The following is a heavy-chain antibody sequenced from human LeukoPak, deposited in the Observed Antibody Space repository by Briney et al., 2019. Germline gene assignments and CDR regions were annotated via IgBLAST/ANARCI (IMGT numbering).Heavy chain of an antibody. CDR3: ARGVRFLEWLLLGRRSWFDP. V-gene: IGHV4-39*01. Sequence: SETLSLTCTVSGGSISISSYYWGWIRQPPGKGLEWIGSIYYSGSTYYNPSLKSRVTISVDTSKNQFSLKLSSVTAADTAVYYCARGVRFLEWLLLGRRSWFDPWGQGTLVTVSS. D-gene: IGHD3-3*01. J-gene: IGHJ5*02. CDR1: GGSISISSYY. CDR2: IYYSGST.